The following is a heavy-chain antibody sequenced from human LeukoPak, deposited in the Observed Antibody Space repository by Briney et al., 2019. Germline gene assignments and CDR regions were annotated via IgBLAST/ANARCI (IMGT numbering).Heavy chain of an antibody. CDR3: AVLGGSSSDYNWFDP. V-gene: IGHV4-31*03. Sequence: SQTLSLTCTVSGGSISSGGYYWSWIRQHPGKGLEWIGYIYYSGSTYYNPSLKSRVTISVDTSKNQFSLKLSSVTAADTAVYYCAVLGGSSSDYNWFDPWGQGTLVTVSS. CDR2: IYYSGST. J-gene: IGHJ5*02. CDR1: GGSISSGGYY. D-gene: IGHD6-6*01.